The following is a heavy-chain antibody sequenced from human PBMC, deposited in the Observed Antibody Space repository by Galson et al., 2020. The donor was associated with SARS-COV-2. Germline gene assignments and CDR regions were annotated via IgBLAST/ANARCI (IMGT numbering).Heavy chain of an antibody. CDR2: INWNGGST. D-gene: IGHD3-10*01. Sequence: GESLKISCAASGFTFDDYGMSWVRQAPGKGLEWVSGINWNGGSTGYADSVKGRFTISRDNAKNSLYLQMNSLRAEDTALYHCTRSAESLYYGSGSYDYWGQGTLVTVSS. CDR1: GFTFDDYG. J-gene: IGHJ4*02. V-gene: IGHV3-20*01. CDR3: TRSAESLYYGSGSYDY.